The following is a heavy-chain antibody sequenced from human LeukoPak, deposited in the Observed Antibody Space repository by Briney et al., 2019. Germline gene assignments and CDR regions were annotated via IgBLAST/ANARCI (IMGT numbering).Heavy chain of an antibody. CDR1: GFTVSSNY. V-gene: IGHV3-53*01. D-gene: IGHD2-8*02. CDR3: ARTFGNPWWY. J-gene: IGHJ4*02. CDR2: IYSGGST. Sequence: QPGGSLILSCAASGFTVSSNYMSWVRQAPGKGLEWVSVIYSGGSTYYADSVKGRFTISRDNSKNTLYLQMNSLRAEDTAVYYCARTFGNPWWYWGQGTLVTVSS.